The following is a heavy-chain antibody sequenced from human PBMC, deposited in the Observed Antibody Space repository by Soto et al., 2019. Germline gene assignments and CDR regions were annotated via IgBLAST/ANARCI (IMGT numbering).Heavy chain of an antibody. Sequence: QVQLVESGGGVVQPGRSLSLSCTASGFTFSSYGMQWVRQTPGMGLEWVAHISYDGSNEHYIDSVKGRFTISRDNSKNTVYLQMNSLRTEDTALYYCAKDTYYHDSSGYDVFDHWGQGTLVTVSS. V-gene: IGHV3-30*18. D-gene: IGHD3-22*01. J-gene: IGHJ4*02. CDR2: ISYDGSNE. CDR3: AKDTYYHDSSGYDVFDH. CDR1: GFTFSSYG.